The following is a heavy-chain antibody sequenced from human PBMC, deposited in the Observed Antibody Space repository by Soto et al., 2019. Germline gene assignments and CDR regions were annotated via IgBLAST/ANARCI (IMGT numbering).Heavy chain of an antibody. CDR3: SRGGTTIDD. CDR1: GYTFTNFG. Sequence: QVQLVQSGAEVKKPGASVKVSCKASGYTFTNFGISWVRQAPGQGLEWMGWISAYNGNTKYSQNFQGRVTKTTATCTSKAHMELRSLKSEDTAGYYCSRGGTTIDDWGQGPLATVAS. V-gene: IGHV1-18*01. CDR2: ISAYNGNT. J-gene: IGHJ4*02. D-gene: IGHD4-17*01.